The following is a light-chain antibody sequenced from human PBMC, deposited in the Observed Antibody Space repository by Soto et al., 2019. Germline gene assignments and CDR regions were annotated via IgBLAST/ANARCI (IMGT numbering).Light chain of an antibody. CDR1: QGIRSY. CDR2: AAS. V-gene: IGKV1-9*01. J-gene: IGKJ4*01. CDR3: QQLNSYPLT. Sequence: TQLTQSPSSLSASVGDRVTITCRASQGIRSYLAWYQQKPGKAPKLLIYAASTLESGVPSRFSGSGSGTDFTLTISSQQPEDFATYYCQQLNSYPLTFGGGSKVDI.